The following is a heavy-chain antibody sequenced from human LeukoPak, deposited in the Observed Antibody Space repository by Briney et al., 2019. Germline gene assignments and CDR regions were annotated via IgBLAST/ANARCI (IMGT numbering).Heavy chain of an antibody. D-gene: IGHD2-15*01. CDR1: GVSISSHY. J-gene: IGHJ4*02. V-gene: IGHV4-4*07. CDR2: IYTSGST. CDR3: ARDWRYCSVGSCSYYFDY. Sequence: SETLSLTCSVSGVSISSHYWSWIRQPAGEGLEWIGRIYTSGSTNYNPSLNSRVAISVDKSKNHLSLNLSSVTAADTAFYYCARDWRYCSVGSCSYYFDYWGQGALVTVSS.